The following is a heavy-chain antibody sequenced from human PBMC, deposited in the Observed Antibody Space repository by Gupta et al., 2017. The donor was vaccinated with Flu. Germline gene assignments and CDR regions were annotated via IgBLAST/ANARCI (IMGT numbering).Heavy chain of an antibody. Sequence: EVQLVESGGGLVQLGGSLRLSCAAPGFTFSSFCKSWVSQAPGKGLEWVANIKQDGSEKYYVDSVKGRFTISRDNAKNSLYLQMNSLRAEDTAVYYCARDGGIAARPCAFDIWGQGTMVTVSS. J-gene: IGHJ3*02. CDR1: GFTFSSFC. V-gene: IGHV3-7*04. CDR3: ARDGGIAARPCAFDI. D-gene: IGHD6-6*01. CDR2: IKQDGSEK.